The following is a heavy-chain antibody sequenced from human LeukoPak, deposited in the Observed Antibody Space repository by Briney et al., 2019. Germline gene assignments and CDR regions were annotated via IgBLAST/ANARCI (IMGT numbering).Heavy chain of an antibody. CDR2: IYYSGST. J-gene: IGHJ4*02. V-gene: IGHV4-39*01. Sequence: SETLSLTCTVSGGSVSSATYYWAWIRQPPGKGLEWIGRIYYSGSTFYNPSLKSPVTISVDTSKNQFSLKLSSVTAADTPVYHCARHGHHGNYDVWGQGTLVTVSS. CDR1: GGSVSSATYY. CDR3: ARHGHHGNYDV. D-gene: IGHD4-11*01.